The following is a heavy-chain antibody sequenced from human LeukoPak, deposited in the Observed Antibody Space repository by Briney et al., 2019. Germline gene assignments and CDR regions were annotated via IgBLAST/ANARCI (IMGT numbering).Heavy chain of an antibody. CDR3: ARDEGSGHYDS. D-gene: IGHD3-3*01. CDR2: LLTGGST. CDR1: GGSISSFY. J-gene: IGHJ4*02. V-gene: IGHV4-4*07. Sequence: SETLSLTCTVSGGSISSFYWNWIRQPAGKGLEWIGRLLTGGSTIYNPSLNSRVTISVDKSKNQFSLKLSSVTAAATAVYYCARDEGSGHYDSWGQGTLVTVSS.